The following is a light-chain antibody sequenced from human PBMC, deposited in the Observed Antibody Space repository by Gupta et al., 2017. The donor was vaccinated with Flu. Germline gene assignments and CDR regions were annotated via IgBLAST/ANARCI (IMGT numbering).Light chain of an antibody. CDR2: WPS. J-gene: IGKJ2*01. Sequence: DIGMTQSADSLAVSLGERATINCKSSQSVLYSSNNKNYLAWYQQKPGQPPKVLIYWPSTRESGVPDRFSGSGSVTDFTLTIISLQAEAVAAHYCQQEYSAPSTFGQGTKLQIK. CDR3: QQEYSAPST. V-gene: IGKV4-1*01. CDR1: QSVLYSSNNKNY.